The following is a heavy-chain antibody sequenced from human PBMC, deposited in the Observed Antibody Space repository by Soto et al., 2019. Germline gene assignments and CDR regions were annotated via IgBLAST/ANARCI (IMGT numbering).Heavy chain of an antibody. V-gene: IGHV3-30*14. Sequence: QVQLVESGGGVVQPGRSLRLSCAASGFTFSSYAMHWVRQAPGKGLEGVAVISYDGSNKYYADSVKGRFTISRDNSNNTLYLHTNGLRAEETAVYYCSRERSAYFYGLQVWGQVTTVTLTS. D-gene: IGHD4-17*01. CDR2: ISYDGSNK. CDR3: SRERSAYFYGLQV. CDR1: GFTFSSYA. J-gene: IGHJ6*02.